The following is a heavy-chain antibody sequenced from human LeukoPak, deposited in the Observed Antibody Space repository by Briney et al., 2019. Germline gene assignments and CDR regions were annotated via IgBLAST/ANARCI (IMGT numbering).Heavy chain of an antibody. J-gene: IGHJ6*02. Sequence: ASVKVSCKASGGTFSSYAISWVRQAPGQGLEWMGWISAYNGNANYAQKLQGRVTMTTDTSTSTAYMELRSLRSDDTAVYYCARSGDFWSGSGMDVWGQGTTVTVSS. CDR2: ISAYNGNA. CDR3: ARSGDFWSGSGMDV. D-gene: IGHD3-3*01. CDR1: GGTFSSYA. V-gene: IGHV1-18*01.